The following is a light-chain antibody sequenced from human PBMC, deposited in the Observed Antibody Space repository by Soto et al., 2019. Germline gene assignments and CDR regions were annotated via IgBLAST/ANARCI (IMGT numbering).Light chain of an antibody. J-gene: IGKJ2*01. V-gene: IGKV1-39*01. CDR1: KSTSSY. Sequence: IQMTQSPSSLSASVGDRVTITCRASKSTSSYLNWYQQKPAKAPKLLIYASSSLHSGVPSRFRGRGSGTDFTLTITRLHTEDLATYYCQQCYNTPPTFGQGTMLEIK. CDR3: QQCYNTPPT. CDR2: ASS.